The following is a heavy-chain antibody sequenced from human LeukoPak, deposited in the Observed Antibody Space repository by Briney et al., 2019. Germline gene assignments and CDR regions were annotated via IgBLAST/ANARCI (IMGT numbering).Heavy chain of an antibody. Sequence: GGSLRLSCAASGFTFRSYSMNWVRQAPGKGLEWVSSINSDSNYIYYADSVQGRFTISRDNAKNSLYLQMNSLRAEDTAVYYCARDSGYNAFDYWGQGTLVTVSS. V-gene: IGHV3-21*01. CDR1: GFTFRSYS. CDR2: INSDSNYI. J-gene: IGHJ4*02. CDR3: ARDSGYNAFDY. D-gene: IGHD5-12*01.